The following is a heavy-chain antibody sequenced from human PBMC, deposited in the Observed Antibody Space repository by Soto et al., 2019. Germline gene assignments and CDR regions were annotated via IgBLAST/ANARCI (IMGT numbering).Heavy chain of an antibody. D-gene: IGHD3-3*01. Sequence: QVQLVESGGGVVQPGRSLRLSCAASGFTFSSYGMHWVRQAPGKGLEWVAVISYDGSNKYYADSVKGRFTISRDNSKKTLYLHMNSVRAEDTAVYYCAKDGSFGYYMAGWVGYWGQGTPVTVSS. CDR1: GFTFSSYG. CDR3: AKDGSFGYYMAGWVGY. CDR2: ISYDGSNK. J-gene: IGHJ4*02. V-gene: IGHV3-30*18.